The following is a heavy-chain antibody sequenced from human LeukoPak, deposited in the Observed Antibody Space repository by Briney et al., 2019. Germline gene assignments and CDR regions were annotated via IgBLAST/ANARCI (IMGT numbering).Heavy chain of an antibody. CDR1: GYSISSGYY. Sequence: SETLSLTCTVSGYSISSGYYWGWIRQPPGKGLEWIGSIYHSGSTYYNPSLKSRVTISVDTSKNQFSLKLSSVTAADTAVYYCGREMATIRGGLDAFDIWGQGTMVTVSS. D-gene: IGHD5-24*01. CDR2: IYHSGST. J-gene: IGHJ3*02. CDR3: GREMATIRGGLDAFDI. V-gene: IGHV4-38-2*02.